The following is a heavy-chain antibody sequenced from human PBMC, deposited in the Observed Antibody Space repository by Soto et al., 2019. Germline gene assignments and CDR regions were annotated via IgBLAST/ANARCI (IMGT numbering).Heavy chain of an antibody. CDR2: ITDSGYTA. V-gene: IGHV3-23*01. CDR3: AKNGQWLATPPEA. D-gene: IGHD6-19*01. Sequence: GGSLRLSCAASGFSFGTFVMTWFRQAPGGGLEWVASITDSGYTASYAETVEGRFTVSRDNSKNKLHLQMNDLRAEDPATYYCAKNGQWLATPPEAWGQGTLVTVSS. J-gene: IGHJ4*02. CDR1: GFSFGTFV.